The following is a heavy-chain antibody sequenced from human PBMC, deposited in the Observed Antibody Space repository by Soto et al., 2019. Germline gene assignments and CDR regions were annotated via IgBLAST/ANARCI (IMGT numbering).Heavy chain of an antibody. CDR3: ARGVAAGTVYYYYGMDV. CDR2: IYYSGST. D-gene: IGHD6-13*01. Sequence: SETLSLTCTVSGGSISSYYWSWIRQPPGKGLEWIGYIYYSGSTNYNPSLKSRVTISVDTSKNQFSLKLSSVTAADTAVYYCARGVAAGTVYYYYGMDVWGKGTTVTVSS. V-gene: IGHV4-59*01. J-gene: IGHJ6*04. CDR1: GGSISSYY.